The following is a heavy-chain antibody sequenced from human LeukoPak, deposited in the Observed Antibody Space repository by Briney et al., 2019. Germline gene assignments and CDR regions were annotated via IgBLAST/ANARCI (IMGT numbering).Heavy chain of an antibody. V-gene: IGHV4-59*01. J-gene: IGHJ4*02. CDR2: TYNSGST. Sequence: SETLSLTCTVSGGSISIYYWSWIRQPPGKGLEWIGYTYNSGSTNYNPSLKSRVTISVDTFKNQFSLKLSSVTAADTAVYYCARDAAIAATGAFRNWGQGTLVTVSS. D-gene: IGHD6-25*01. CDR3: ARDAAIAATGAFRN. CDR1: GGSISIYY.